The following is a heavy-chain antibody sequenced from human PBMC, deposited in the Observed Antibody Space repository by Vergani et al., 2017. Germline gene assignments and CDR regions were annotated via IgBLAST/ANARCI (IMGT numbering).Heavy chain of an antibody. J-gene: IGHJ5*02. CDR3: AGDTHSWQRADR. V-gene: IGHV4-4*09. CDR2: LSTTGGA. Sequence: QVQLQESGPGLVKPSETLSLTCTVSGGSISSYNCNWIRQAPGKGLEWIGSLSTTGGATHASHNPSLKSRVSISVDTSKSQFSLRLTSVTAADSAIYYCAGDTHSWQRADRWGQGLLVSVSS. D-gene: IGHD6-13*01. CDR1: GGSISSYN.